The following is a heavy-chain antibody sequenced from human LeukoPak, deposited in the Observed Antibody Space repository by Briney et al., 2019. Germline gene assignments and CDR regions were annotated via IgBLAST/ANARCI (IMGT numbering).Heavy chain of an antibody. V-gene: IGHV3-21*01. CDR1: GFTFSSYS. J-gene: IGHJ4*02. Sequence: GGSLRLSCAASGFTFSSYSMNWVRQAPGKGLEWVSSISSSSSYIYYADSVKGRFTISRDNAKNSLYLQMNSLRAEDTAVYYCARDEIVGQQLVRGSGYYFDYWGQGTLVTVSS. CDR2: ISSSSSYI. D-gene: IGHD6-6*01. CDR3: ARDEIVGQQLVRGSGYYFDY.